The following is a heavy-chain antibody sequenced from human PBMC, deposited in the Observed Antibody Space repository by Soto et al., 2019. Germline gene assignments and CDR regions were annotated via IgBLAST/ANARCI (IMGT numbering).Heavy chain of an antibody. V-gene: IGHV4-39*01. D-gene: IGHD6-19*01. J-gene: IGHJ4*02. Sequence: QLQLQESGPGLVKPSETLSLTCTVSGGSISSSRYYWGWIRQPPGKGLEWIGSIYDSGGPYYNPSLKSRVTISVDTSKNQFSLKLSSVTAADTAVYYCARHEAPSGWYFDYWGQGTLVTVSS. CDR3: ARHEAPSGWYFDY. CDR2: IYDSGGP. CDR1: GGSISSSRYY.